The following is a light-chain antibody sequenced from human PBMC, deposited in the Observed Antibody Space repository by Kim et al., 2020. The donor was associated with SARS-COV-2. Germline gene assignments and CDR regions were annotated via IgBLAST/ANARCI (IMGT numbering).Light chain of an antibody. CDR2: NVN. CDR3: SSYATSTTWV. J-gene: IGLJ3*02. Sequence: GQSITISCTGSSNDVGVYDHVSWYQQHPDKVPKLLIFNVNGRPSGVSSRFSGSKSGNTASLTISDLQTEDEADYYCSSYATSTTWVFGGGTKVTVL. CDR1: SNDVGVYDH. V-gene: IGLV2-14*04.